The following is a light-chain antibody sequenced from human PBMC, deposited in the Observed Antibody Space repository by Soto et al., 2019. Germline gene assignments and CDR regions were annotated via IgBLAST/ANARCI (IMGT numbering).Light chain of an antibody. CDR3: QQANRFPVT. CDR2: VTS. Sequence: DIQMTQAPSSVSASVGDRVTITCRASQGISSWLAWYQQKPGKAPKLLIYVTSNLQGGVPSRFSGSGSGTDFTLTISSLQPEGFCQQANRFPVTFGQGTRLEI. V-gene: IGKV1D-12*01. J-gene: IGKJ5*01. CDR1: QGISSW.